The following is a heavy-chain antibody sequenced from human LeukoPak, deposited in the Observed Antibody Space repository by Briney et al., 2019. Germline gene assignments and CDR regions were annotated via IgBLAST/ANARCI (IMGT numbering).Heavy chain of an antibody. V-gene: IGHV3-30*02. CDR3: ARGFVLGAAKNYFDY. J-gene: IGHJ4*02. CDR2: IWFDGSNK. Sequence: GGSLRLSCAASGFTFSSYGMHWVRQAPGKGLEWVALIWFDGSNKYYADSVKGLFTIYRDNSKNTLYLQMNSLRAEDTALYYCARGFVLGAAKNYFDYWGQGALVTVSS. CDR1: GFTFSSYG. D-gene: IGHD2-21*02.